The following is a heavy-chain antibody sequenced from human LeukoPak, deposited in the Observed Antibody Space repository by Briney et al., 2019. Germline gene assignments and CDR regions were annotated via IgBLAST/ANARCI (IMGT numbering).Heavy chain of an antibody. Sequence: SVKVSCKASGGTFSSYAISWVRQAPGQGLEWMGGIIPIFGTANYAQKFQGRVTITTDESTSTAYMELSSLRAEDTALYYCAKDISSYDSSFDAFDIWGQGTMVTVSS. D-gene: IGHD3-22*01. CDR3: AKDISSYDSSFDAFDI. CDR2: IIPIFGTA. V-gene: IGHV1-69*05. CDR1: GGTFSSYA. J-gene: IGHJ3*02.